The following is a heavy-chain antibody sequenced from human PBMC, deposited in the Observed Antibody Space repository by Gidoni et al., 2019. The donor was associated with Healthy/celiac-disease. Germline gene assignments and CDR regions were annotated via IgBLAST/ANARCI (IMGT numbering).Heavy chain of an antibody. V-gene: IGHV4-61*01. D-gene: IGHD1-1*01. CDR2: IYYSGST. CDR3: ARADWTNRDY. CDR1: GGSVSSGSYY. Sequence: QVQLQESGPGLVKPSETLSLTCTVSGGSVSSGSYYWSWIRQPPGKGLEWIGYIYYSGSTNYNPSLKSRVTISVDTSKNQFSLKLSSVTAADTAVYYCARADWTNRDYWGQGTLVTVSS. J-gene: IGHJ4*02.